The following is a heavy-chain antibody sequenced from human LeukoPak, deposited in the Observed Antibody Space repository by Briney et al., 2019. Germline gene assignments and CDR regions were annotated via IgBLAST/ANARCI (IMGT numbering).Heavy chain of an antibody. CDR3: AKYAGAGAYDRHNEFDS. J-gene: IGHJ4*02. Sequence: PGGSLSLSCAASGFTFSDYWMHWVRQAPGKGLAWVSRISSDGSRVTYADSVKGRFTISRDNAKNTLYLQMNSLRAEDTAVYYCAKYAGAGAYDRHNEFDSWGQGTLVTVSS. CDR1: GFTFSDYW. D-gene: IGHD3-22*01. V-gene: IGHV3-74*01. CDR2: ISSDGSRV.